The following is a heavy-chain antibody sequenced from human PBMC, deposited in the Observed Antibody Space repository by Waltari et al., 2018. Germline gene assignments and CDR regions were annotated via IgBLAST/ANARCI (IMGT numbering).Heavy chain of an antibody. D-gene: IGHD6-6*01. CDR2: ISSMVSTI. Sequence: EVQLVESGGGLVQPGGSLRLSCAASGFTFSSYEMNWVRQAPGKGLEWVSYISSMVSTIYCADSWKGRFTISRENAKNALYLKMNSLRAEDTAVYYCARDLGRGQLALVYYYYYYGMDVWGQGTTVTVSS. CDR3: ARDLGRGQLALVYYYYYYGMDV. J-gene: IGHJ6*02. V-gene: IGHV3-48*03. CDR1: GFTFSSYE.